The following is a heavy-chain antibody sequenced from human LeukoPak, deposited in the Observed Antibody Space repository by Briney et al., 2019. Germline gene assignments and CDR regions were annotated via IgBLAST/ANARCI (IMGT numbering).Heavy chain of an antibody. CDR2: IFHSGST. V-gene: IGHV4-38-2*02. Sequence: SETLSLTCTVSGYSISSAYYWGWIRQPPGKGLDWIGSIFHSGSTYYNPSLKSRVTISVDTSKNQFSLRLSSVTAADTAVYYCARPLSYSTSSLWGFWGQGTVVAVSS. D-gene: IGHD6-6*01. J-gene: IGHJ4*02. CDR3: ARPLSYSTSSLWGF. CDR1: GYSISSAYY.